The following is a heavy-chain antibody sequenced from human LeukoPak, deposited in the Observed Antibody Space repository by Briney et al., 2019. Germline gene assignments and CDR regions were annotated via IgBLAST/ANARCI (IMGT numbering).Heavy chain of an antibody. V-gene: IGHV3-30*18. CDR1: GFTFSSYG. Sequence: GGSLRLSCAASGFTFSSYGMHWVRQAPGKGLEWVAVISYDGSNKYYADSVKGRFTISRDNSKNTLYLQMNSLRAEDTAVYYCANGISHYFDYWGQGTLVTVSS. CDR3: ANGISHYFDY. CDR2: ISYDGSNK. D-gene: IGHD3-3*01. J-gene: IGHJ4*02.